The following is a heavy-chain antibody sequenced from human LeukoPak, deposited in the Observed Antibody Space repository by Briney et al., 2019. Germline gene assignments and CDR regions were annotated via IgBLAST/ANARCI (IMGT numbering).Heavy chain of an antibody. V-gene: IGHV4-34*01. Sequence: PSETLSPTCAVYGGSFSGYYWSWIRQPPGKGLEWIGEINHSGSTNYNPSLKSRVTISVDTSKNQFSLKLSSVTAADTAVYYCARGPLGSIAFDYWGQGTLVTVSS. J-gene: IGHJ4*02. CDR2: INHSGST. CDR1: GGSFSGYY. D-gene: IGHD3-16*01. CDR3: ARGPLGSIAFDY.